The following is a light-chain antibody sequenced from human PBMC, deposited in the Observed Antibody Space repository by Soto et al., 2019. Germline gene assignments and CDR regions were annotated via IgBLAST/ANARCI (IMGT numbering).Light chain of an antibody. CDR3: QQYETFPPRFT. J-gene: IGKJ3*01. V-gene: IGKV3-15*01. CDR1: QSVSSN. CDR2: GAS. Sequence: EIVLTQIPATLSASPGERVTLSCRASQSVSSNLAWYQQKPGQAPRLLIYGASSRAAGIPARFSASGFATEFTLTISSLQSEDFAVYYCQQYETFPPRFTFGPGTKVDIK.